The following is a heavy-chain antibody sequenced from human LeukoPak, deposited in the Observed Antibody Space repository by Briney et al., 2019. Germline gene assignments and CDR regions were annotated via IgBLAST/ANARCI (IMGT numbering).Heavy chain of an antibody. V-gene: IGHV3-21*01. CDR3: ARDPGGSYYYYGMDV. CDR2: ITSSSSYI. CDR1: GFTFNTFT. D-gene: IGHD1-26*01. Sequence: GGSLRLSYAASGFTFNTFTMNWVRRAPGKGLEWVSSITSSSSYIYYADSVKGRFTISRDNTKKSLYLEMNSLRAEDTAVYYCARDPGGSYYYYGMDVWGQGTTVTVSS. J-gene: IGHJ6*02.